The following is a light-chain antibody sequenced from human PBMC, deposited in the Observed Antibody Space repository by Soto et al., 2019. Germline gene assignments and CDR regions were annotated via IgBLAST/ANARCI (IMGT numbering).Light chain of an antibody. CDR2: HAS. Sequence: EIVLTQSPAILSVSPGESVTLSCRASQSVTRNLAWHQQVPCQAPRLLVYHASVRANGIPARFSGSGSGTEFSLTISNLQSEDFAIYFCHQYHDWPPITFGQGTRLEIK. J-gene: IGKJ5*01. CDR1: QSVTRN. CDR3: HQYHDWPPIT. V-gene: IGKV3-15*01.